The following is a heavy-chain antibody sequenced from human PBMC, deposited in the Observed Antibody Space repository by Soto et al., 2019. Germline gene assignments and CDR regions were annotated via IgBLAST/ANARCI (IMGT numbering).Heavy chain of an antibody. Sequence: SLRISFAACGLTFDDYAMRWVRQVPGKGLEWVSGINWNSGSIGYGDSVKGRFAISRDNAKNSLHLQMNSLSAEDTAFYYCANDESINWYSGHFRHWGQGTLVTVSS. V-gene: IGHV3-9*01. CDR3: ANDESINWYSGHFRH. D-gene: IGHD6-13*01. J-gene: IGHJ1*01. CDR1: GLTFDDYA. CDR2: INWNSGSI.